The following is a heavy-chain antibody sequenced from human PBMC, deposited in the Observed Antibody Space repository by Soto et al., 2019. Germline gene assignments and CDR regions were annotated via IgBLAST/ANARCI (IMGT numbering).Heavy chain of an antibody. V-gene: IGHV3-66*01. CDR1: GFTVSSNY. CDR3: ARDRHPTYYDILTGAEEGDY. D-gene: IGHD3-9*01. Sequence: GGSLRLSCAASGFTVSSNYMSWVRQAPGKGLEWVSVIYSGGSTYYADSVKGRFTISRDNSKNTLYLQMNSLRAEDTAVYYCARDRHPTYYDILTGAEEGDYWGQGTLVTVSS. J-gene: IGHJ4*02. CDR2: IYSGGST.